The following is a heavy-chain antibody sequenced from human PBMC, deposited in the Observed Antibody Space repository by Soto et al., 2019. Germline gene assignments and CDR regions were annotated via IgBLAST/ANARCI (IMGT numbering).Heavy chain of an antibody. CDR3: ARGGFIPAAGTPSRY. CDR1: GYTFTSYY. Sequence: GASVKVSFKASGYTFTSYYMQWVRQAPGQGREWMGIINPSGGSTSYAQKYQGRVTMTRDTSTSTVYMELSSLRSADTAVYYCARGGFIPAAGTPSRYWGQGTLVTVSS. V-gene: IGHV1-46*01. D-gene: IGHD6-13*01. J-gene: IGHJ4*02. CDR2: INPSGGST.